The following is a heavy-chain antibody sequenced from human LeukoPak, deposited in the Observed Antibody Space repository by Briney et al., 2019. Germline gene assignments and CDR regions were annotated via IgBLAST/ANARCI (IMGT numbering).Heavy chain of an antibody. D-gene: IGHD3-3*01. V-gene: IGHV3-21*01. Sequence: GGSLRLSCGASGLTFTRYSMNWVRQAPGKGLEWVSYITTSSQVYYADSVKGRFSISRDNAKNSLYLQMDSLRAEDTAVYYCASIWSGSLDYWGQGTLVTVSS. CDR3: ASIWSGSLDY. CDR2: ITTSSQV. CDR1: GLTFTRYS. J-gene: IGHJ4*02.